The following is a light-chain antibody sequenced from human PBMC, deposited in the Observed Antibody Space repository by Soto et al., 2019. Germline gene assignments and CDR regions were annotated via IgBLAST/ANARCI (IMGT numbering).Light chain of an antibody. CDR1: QSVSSY. J-gene: IGKJ5*01. CDR3: QQYNNWSIT. Sequence: EIVLTQSPATLSLSPAERATLSCMASQSVSSYLAWYQQKPGQAPRLLIYDASTRATCIPAIFSGSGSGTEFTLTISSLQSEDFAVYYCQQYNNWSITFGQGTRLEIK. V-gene: IGKV3-15*01. CDR2: DAS.